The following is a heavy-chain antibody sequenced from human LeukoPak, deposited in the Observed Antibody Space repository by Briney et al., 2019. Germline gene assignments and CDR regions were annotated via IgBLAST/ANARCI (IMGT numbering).Heavy chain of an antibody. Sequence: PGGSLRLSCAASGFTFSSYWMSWVRQAPGKGLEWVANIKQDGSEKYYVDSVKGRFTISRDNAKNSLDLQMNSLRAEDTAVYYCATRSSYSSGWYAGYFDLWGRGTLVTVSS. J-gene: IGHJ2*01. CDR2: IKQDGSEK. D-gene: IGHD6-19*01. CDR3: ATRSSYSSGWYAGYFDL. V-gene: IGHV3-7*01. CDR1: GFTFSSYW.